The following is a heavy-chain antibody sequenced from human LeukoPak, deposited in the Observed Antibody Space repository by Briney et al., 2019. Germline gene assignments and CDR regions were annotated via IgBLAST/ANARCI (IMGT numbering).Heavy chain of an antibody. D-gene: IGHD1-26*01. Sequence: GGSLRLSCAASGFTFSSYAMSWVRQAPGKGLEWVSAIGGSGGSTYYADSVKGRFTISRDNSKNTLYLQMNSLRAEDTAVYYCAKDPLYSGSYYFDYWGQGTLVTVSS. V-gene: IGHV3-23*01. CDR2: IGGSGGST. CDR1: GFTFSSYA. J-gene: IGHJ4*02. CDR3: AKDPLYSGSYYFDY.